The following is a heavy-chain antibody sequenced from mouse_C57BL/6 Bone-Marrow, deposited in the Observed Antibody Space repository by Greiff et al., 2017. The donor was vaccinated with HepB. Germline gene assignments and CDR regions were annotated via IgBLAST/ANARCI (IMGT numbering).Heavy chain of an antibody. D-gene: IGHD2-5*01. CDR1: GYTFTSYG. CDR3: ARSPYDSNNGGFAY. Sequence: QVQLQQSGAELARPGASVKLSCKASGYTFTSYGISWVKQRTGQGLEWIGEIYPRSGNTYYNEKFKGKATLTADKSSSTSYMELRSLTSEDSAVYFCARSPYDSNNGGFAYWGQGTLVTVSA. V-gene: IGHV1-81*01. J-gene: IGHJ3*01. CDR2: IYPRSGNT.